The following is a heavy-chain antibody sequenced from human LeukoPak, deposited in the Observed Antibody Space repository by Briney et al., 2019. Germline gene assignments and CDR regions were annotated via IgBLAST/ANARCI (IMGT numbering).Heavy chain of an antibody. CDR1: GGSISSSSYY. D-gene: IGHD3-10*01. V-gene: IGHV4-39*07. CDR3: ARDLAPESGVDY. Sequence: PSETLSLTCTVSGGSISSSSYYWGWIRQPPGKGLEWIESIYYSGSTYYNPSLKSRVTISVDTSKNQFSLKLSSVTAADTAVYYCARDLAPESGVDYWGQGTLVTVSS. J-gene: IGHJ4*02. CDR2: IYYSGST.